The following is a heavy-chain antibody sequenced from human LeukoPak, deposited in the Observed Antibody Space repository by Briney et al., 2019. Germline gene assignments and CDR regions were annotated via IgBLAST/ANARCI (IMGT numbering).Heavy chain of an antibody. D-gene: IGHD2-15*01. CDR2: IYYSGCT. V-gene: IGHV4-59*08. CDR1: GGSISSYY. J-gene: IGHJ6*02. Sequence: SETLSLTCTVSGGSISSYYWSWIRQPPGKGLEWIGYIYYSGCTNYNPSLKSRVTISVDTSKNQFSLKLGSVTAADTAVYYCARHMAHCSGGSCYSHYYYGMDVWGQGTTVTVSS. CDR3: ARHMAHCSGGSCYSHYYYGMDV.